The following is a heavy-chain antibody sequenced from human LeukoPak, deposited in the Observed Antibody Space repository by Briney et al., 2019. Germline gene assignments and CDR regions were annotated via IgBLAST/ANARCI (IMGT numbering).Heavy chain of an antibody. CDR1: GFTFSSYA. J-gene: IGHJ5*02. V-gene: IGHV3-23*01. CDR2: ISSGGGTA. D-gene: IGHD2-2*01. Sequence: GGSLRLSCAASGFTFSSYAMNWVRQAPGRGLEWVSTISSGGGTAYYADSVKGRFTISRDNSKNTLYLQMDSLRAEDTAVYYCAKKGVPAAYQNCFDPWGQGTLVTVSS. CDR3: AKKGVPAAYQNCFDP.